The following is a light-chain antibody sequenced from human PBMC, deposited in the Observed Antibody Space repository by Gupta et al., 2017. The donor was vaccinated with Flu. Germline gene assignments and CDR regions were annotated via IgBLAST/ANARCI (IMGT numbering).Light chain of an antibody. CDR2: DDS. V-gene: IGLV3-21*02. CDR1: NIGSKS. J-gene: IGLJ2*01. Sequence: GQTARSTGAGNNIGSKSVNWYQQKPVKAPVLVVHDDSDRPSGIPERFSGSNSGNAATLTISGVEAGDEADYYCHVWDSSRDHLVFGGGTKLTVL. CDR3: HVWDSSRDHLV.